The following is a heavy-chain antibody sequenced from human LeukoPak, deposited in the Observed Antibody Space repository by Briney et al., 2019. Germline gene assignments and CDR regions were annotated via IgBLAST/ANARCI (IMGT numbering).Heavy chain of an antibody. D-gene: IGHD6-13*01. J-gene: IGHJ4*02. CDR3: AGSSWYGGFDY. V-gene: IGHV4-59*08. CDR2: RYYSGST. Sequence: SSETLSLTCTVSGGSISSLYWSWIRQPPGKGLEWIGYRYYSGSTNNNPSLKSRVTISVDTSKNQFSLKLSSVTAADTAVYYCAGSSWYGGFDYWGQGTLVTVSS. CDR1: GGSISSLY.